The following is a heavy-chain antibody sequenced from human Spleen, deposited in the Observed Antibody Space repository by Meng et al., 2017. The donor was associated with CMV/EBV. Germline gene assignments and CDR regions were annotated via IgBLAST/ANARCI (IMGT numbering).Heavy chain of an antibody. J-gene: IGHJ4*02. D-gene: IGHD2-2*01. V-gene: IGHV4-34*01. CDR1: GGSFSGYY. CDR2: IDHSGST. CDR3: ARGGNEDVVVEPAFYFDY. Sequence: GSLRLSCGVYGGSFSGYYWSWIRQPPGKGLEWIGEIDHSGSTNYNPSLKSRVTISVDMSKNQVSLKLSSVTAADTAVYYCARGGNEDVVVEPAFYFDYWGQGALVTVSS.